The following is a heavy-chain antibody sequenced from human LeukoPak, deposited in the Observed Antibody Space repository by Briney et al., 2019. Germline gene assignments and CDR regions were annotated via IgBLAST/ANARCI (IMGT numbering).Heavy chain of an antibody. V-gene: IGHV3-30*02. J-gene: IGHJ4*02. D-gene: IGHD3-16*01. CDR3: ARGSHFDY. Sequence: GSLRLSCAASGFTFSTHGMHWVRQAPGKGLEWVAFIRYDGINKYYADSVKGRFTISRDNAKNSLYLQMNSLRAEDTAVYYCARGSHFDYWGQGTLVTVSS. CDR2: IRYDGINK. CDR1: GFTFSTHG.